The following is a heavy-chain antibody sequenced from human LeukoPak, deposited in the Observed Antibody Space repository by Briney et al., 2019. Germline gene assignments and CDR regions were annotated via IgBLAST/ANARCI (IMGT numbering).Heavy chain of an antibody. D-gene: IGHD3-22*01. CDR2: IYYSGST. CDR1: GGSISSYY. J-gene: IGHJ3*02. Sequence: SETLSLTCTVSGGSISSYYWSWIRQPPGKGLEWIGYIYYSGSTNYNPSLKSRVTISVDTSKHQFSLKLSSVTAADTAVYYCARGRYCYDSSGYPIYDTFDIWGQGTMVTVSS. V-gene: IGHV4-59*01. CDR3: ARGRYCYDSSGYPIYDTFDI.